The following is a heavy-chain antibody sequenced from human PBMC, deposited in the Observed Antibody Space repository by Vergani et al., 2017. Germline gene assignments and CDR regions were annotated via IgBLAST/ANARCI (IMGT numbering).Heavy chain of an antibody. V-gene: IGHV4-39*01. CDR2: IYYSVST. CDR1: GASIRSSNYY. D-gene: IGHD6-19*01. Sequence: QLQLQESGPGLVKPSATLSLTCSVSGASIRSSNYYWGWIRQPPGKGLEWIAIIYYSVSTYYNPSLKSRVTISVDTSKNQFSLKLSSVTAADTAVYFCARHSTVEWLVKLGWFDPWGQGILVTVSS. J-gene: IGHJ5*02. CDR3: ARHSTVEWLVKLGWFDP.